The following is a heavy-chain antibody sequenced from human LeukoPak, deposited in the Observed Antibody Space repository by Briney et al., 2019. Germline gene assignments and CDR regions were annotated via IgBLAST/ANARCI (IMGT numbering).Heavy chain of an antibody. CDR3: ASLFLCYGCSSSSHNFNI. CDR1: GFTFSSYW. V-gene: IGHV3-74*01. CDR2: INSDGSST. J-gene: IGHJ3*02. D-gene: IGHD6-6*01. Sequence: GGSLRLSCVASGFTFSSYWMHWVRQAPGKGLVWVSRINSDGSSTTYADSVKGRFTISRDNAKNTLYLQMNSLRAEDTAVYYCASLFLCYGCSSSSHNFNIWGQGTMVTVSS.